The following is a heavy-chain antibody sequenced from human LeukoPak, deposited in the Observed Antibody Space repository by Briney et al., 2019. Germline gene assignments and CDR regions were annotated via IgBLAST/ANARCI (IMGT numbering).Heavy chain of an antibody. CDR3: ARDGGFGDHYYYYMDV. V-gene: IGHV1-46*01. CDR2: SNPSGGST. Sequence: ASVKVSCKASGYTFTSYYMHWVRQAPGQGLEWMGISNPSGGSTSYAQKLQGRVTMTRDTSTSTVYMELSSLRSEDTAVYYCARDGGFGDHYYYYMDVWGKGTTVTVSS. D-gene: IGHD3-10*01. CDR1: GYTFTSYY. J-gene: IGHJ6*03.